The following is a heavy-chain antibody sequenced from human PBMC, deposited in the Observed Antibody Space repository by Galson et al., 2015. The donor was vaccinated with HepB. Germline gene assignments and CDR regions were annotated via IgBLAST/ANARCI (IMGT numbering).Heavy chain of an antibody. V-gene: IGHV3-73*01. D-gene: IGHD1-26*01. CDR3: IRLGDVSGYSGK. J-gene: IGHJ4*02. Sequence: SLRLSCAASGFTFSGSAIPWVRQASGKGPEWVGRIGSNATNYAPSYVPSTKGRFIISRDDSRSMAYLHMKRLKAEDTAVYYCIRLGDVSGYSGKWGQGTLVTVSS. CDR1: GFTFSGSA. CDR2: IGSNATNYAP.